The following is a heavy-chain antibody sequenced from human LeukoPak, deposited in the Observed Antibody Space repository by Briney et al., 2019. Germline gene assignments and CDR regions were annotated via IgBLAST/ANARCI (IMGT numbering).Heavy chain of an antibody. Sequence: LETLSLTCTVSGGSISSSYWSWIRQPAGKGLEWIGRIYTSGRTNYNPSLKSRVTMSVDTSKKQFSLKLSSVTAADTAVYYCARHEFRTTRDSWGQGTLVTVSS. CDR2: IYTSGRT. J-gene: IGHJ4*02. D-gene: IGHD1-1*01. CDR1: GGSISSSY. CDR3: ARHEFRTTRDS. V-gene: IGHV4-4*07.